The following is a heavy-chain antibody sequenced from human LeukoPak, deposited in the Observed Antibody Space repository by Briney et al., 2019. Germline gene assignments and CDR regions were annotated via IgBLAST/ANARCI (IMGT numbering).Heavy chain of an antibody. J-gene: IGHJ4*02. D-gene: IGHD6-6*01. CDR2: INHSGST. V-gene: IGHV4-34*01. CDR3: ARGPKLYSSSAGTDY. CDR1: GGSFSGYY. Sequence: PSETLSLTCAVYGGSFSGYYWSWIRQPPGKGLEWIGEINHSGSTNYNPSLKSRVTISVDTSKNQFSLKLSSVSAADTAVYYCARGPKLYSSSAGTDYWGQGTLVTVSS.